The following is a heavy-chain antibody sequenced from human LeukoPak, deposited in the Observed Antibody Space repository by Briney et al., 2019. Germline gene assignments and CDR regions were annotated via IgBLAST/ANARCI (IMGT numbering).Heavy chain of an antibody. CDR2: IKQDGSEK. Sequence: GGSLILACAASGYTFSSYWMSWVRQAPGKGLEWVANIKQDGSEKYYVDSVKGRFTISRDSAKNSLYLQMNSLRAEDTAVYYCARGGRKQQLAQDRNDYWGQGTLVTVSS. CDR3: ARGGRKQQLAQDRNDY. D-gene: IGHD6-13*01. CDR1: GYTFSSYW. J-gene: IGHJ4*02. V-gene: IGHV3-7*01.